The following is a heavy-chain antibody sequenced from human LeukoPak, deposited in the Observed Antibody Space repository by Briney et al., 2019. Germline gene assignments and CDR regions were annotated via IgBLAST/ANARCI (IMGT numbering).Heavy chain of an antibody. Sequence: KPSETLSLTCAVDGGSFNGYYWSWLRQPPGKGLEWIGEINHSGSTNYNPSLKSRVTISVDTSKNQFSLKLSSVTAADTAVYYCARREGRVLWFGELQSYTWFDPWGQGTLVTVSS. CDR1: GGSFNGYY. D-gene: IGHD3-10*01. CDR2: INHSGST. V-gene: IGHV4-34*01. J-gene: IGHJ5*02. CDR3: ARREGRVLWFGELQSYTWFDP.